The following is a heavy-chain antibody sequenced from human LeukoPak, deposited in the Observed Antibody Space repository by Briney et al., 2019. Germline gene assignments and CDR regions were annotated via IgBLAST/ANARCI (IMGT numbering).Heavy chain of an antibody. CDR2: ISSSSSYI. V-gene: IGHV3-21*01. Sequence: GGSLRLSCAASGFTFSSYSMNWVRQAPGKGLEWVSSISSSSSYIYYADSVKGRFTISRDNSKNTLYLQMNSLRAEDTAVYYCARVLIAVAANYFDYWGQGTLVTVSS. CDR1: GFTFSSYS. J-gene: IGHJ4*02. D-gene: IGHD6-19*01. CDR3: ARVLIAVAANYFDY.